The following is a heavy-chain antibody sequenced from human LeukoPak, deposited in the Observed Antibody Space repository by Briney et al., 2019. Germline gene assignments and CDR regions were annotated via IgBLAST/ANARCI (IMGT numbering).Heavy chain of an antibody. V-gene: IGHV3-9*01. CDR2: ISWNGGTI. J-gene: IGHJ4*02. CDR1: GFTFDDYA. CDR3: AKDIAAGNRLYYFDY. Sequence: GGSLRLSCAASGFTFDDYAMHWVRQAPRKGLEWVSGISWNGGTIAYADSVKGRFTISRDNAKNSLYLQMNSLRAEDTALYYSAKDIAAGNRLYYFDYWGQGTLVTVSS. D-gene: IGHD1-14*01.